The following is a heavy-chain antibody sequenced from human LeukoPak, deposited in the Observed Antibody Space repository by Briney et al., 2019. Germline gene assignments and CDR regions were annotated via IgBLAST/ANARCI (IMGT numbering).Heavy chain of an antibody. CDR2: ISYDGSNK. V-gene: IGHV3-30-3*01. J-gene: IGHJ3*02. Sequence: GGSLRLSCAASGLTFSSYAMHWVRQAPGKGLEWVAVISYDGSNKYYADSVKGRFTTSRDNSKNTLYLQMNSLRAEDTAVYYCARDRYSGSYYRPIDAFDIWGQGTMVTVSS. D-gene: IGHD1-26*01. CDR1: GLTFSSYA. CDR3: ARDRYSGSYYRPIDAFDI.